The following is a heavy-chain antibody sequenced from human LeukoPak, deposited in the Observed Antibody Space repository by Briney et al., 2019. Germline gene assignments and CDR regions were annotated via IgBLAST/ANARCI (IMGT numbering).Heavy chain of an antibody. CDR3: ARGGYCSSTSFYTELGFDP. CDR1: GGSFSGYY. V-gene: IGHV4-34*01. Sequence: SETLSLTYAVYGGSFSGYYWSWIRQPPGKGLEWIGEINHSGSTNYNPSLKSRVTISVDTSKNQFSLKLSSVTAADTAVYYCARGGYCSSTSFYTELGFDPWGQGTLVTVSS. D-gene: IGHD2-2*02. CDR2: INHSGST. J-gene: IGHJ5*02.